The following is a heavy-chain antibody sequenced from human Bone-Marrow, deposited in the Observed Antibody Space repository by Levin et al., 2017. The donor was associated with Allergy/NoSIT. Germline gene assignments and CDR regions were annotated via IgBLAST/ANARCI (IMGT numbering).Heavy chain of an antibody. CDR2: IYYNGIT. J-gene: IGHJ4*02. V-gene: IGHV4-31*03. Sequence: KPSETLSLTCTVSGGSVSSGGYYWSWIRQRPGKGLEWIGYIYYNGITKYSPAYEGRAGISVNMSKNQLSLQLISVTATDTAVYYCARDGGSGSFYNRPFDFWGQGTLVTVSS. D-gene: IGHD3-10*01. CDR1: GGSVSSGGYY. CDR3: ARDGGSGSFYNRPFDF.